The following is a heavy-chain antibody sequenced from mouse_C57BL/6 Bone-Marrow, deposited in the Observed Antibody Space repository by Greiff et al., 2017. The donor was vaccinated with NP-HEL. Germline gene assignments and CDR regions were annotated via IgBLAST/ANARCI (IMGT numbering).Heavy chain of an antibody. D-gene: IGHD2-3*01. Sequence: QVQLQQPGAELVKPGASVKLSCKASGYTFTSYWMQWVKQRPGQGLEWIGEIDPSDSYTNYNQKFKGKATLTVDTSSSTAYMQLSSLTSEDSAVYYCARGYYRFDYWGQGTTLTVSS. CDR1: GYTFTSYW. V-gene: IGHV1-50*01. CDR3: ARGYYRFDY. CDR2: IDPSDSYT. J-gene: IGHJ2*01.